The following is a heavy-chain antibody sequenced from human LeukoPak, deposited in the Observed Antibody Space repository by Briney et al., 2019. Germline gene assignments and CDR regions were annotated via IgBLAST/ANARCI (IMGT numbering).Heavy chain of an antibody. V-gene: IGHV3-30*18. J-gene: IGHJ3*02. D-gene: IGHD3-9*01. CDR3: AKTLRYFDWLGHAFDI. CDR2: ISYDGSNK. Sequence: GGSLRLSCAASGFTFSSYWMSWVRQAPGKGLEWVAVISYDGSNKYYADSVKGRFTISRDNSKNTLYLQMNSLRAEDTAVYYCAKTLRYFDWLGHAFDIWGQGTMVTVSS. CDR1: GFTFSSYW.